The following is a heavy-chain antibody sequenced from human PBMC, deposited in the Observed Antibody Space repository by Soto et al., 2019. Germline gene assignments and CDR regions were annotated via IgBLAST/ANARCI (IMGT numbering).Heavy chain of an antibody. Sequence: EVQLLESGGGLVQPGGSLRLSCAASGFSFNSYVMSWVRQAPGKGLEWVSGISGSGSDTYYADSVKGRFTISRDNSKNTLYLQMNSLRAEDTALYYCTKNGRSGGSGPNWFDPWGQGTLVTVSP. CDR2: ISGSGSDT. J-gene: IGHJ5*02. D-gene: IGHD2-15*01. V-gene: IGHV3-23*01. CDR3: TKNGRSGGSGPNWFDP. CDR1: GFSFNSYV.